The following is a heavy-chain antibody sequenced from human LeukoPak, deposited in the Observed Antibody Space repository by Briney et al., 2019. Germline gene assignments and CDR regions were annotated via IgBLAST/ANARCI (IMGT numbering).Heavy chain of an antibody. J-gene: IGHJ3*02. CDR1: GGTFSSYA. V-gene: IGHV1-69*05. CDR3: AREFYYYYDSSGYYGAFDI. CDR2: IIPIFGTA. D-gene: IGHD3-22*01. Sequence: GASVKVSXKASGGTFSSYAISWVRQAPGQGLEWMGRIIPIFGTANYAQKFQGRVTITTDESTSTAYMELSSLRSEDTAVYYCAREFYYYYDSSGYYGAFDIWGQGTMVTVSS.